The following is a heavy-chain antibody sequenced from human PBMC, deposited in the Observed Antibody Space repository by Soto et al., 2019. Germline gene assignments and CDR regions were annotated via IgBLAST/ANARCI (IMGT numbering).Heavy chain of an antibody. CDR1: GGTFSSYY. V-gene: IGHV1-46*01. Sequence: GASVKVSCKTSGGTFSSYYMHWVRQAPGQGLEWMGIINPSGGSTSYAQKFQGRVTMTRDTSTSTVYMELSSLRSEDTAVYYCARDKATVTSGLYYYYGMDVWGQGTTVTVSS. CDR2: INPSGGST. CDR3: ARDKATVTSGLYYYYGMDV. D-gene: IGHD4-4*01. J-gene: IGHJ6*02.